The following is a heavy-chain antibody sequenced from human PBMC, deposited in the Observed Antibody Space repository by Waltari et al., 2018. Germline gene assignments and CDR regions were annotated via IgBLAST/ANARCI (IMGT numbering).Heavy chain of an antibody. CDR2: IYYSGST. J-gene: IGHJ3*02. V-gene: IGHV4-59*08. CDR3: ARHGGYCSSTSCSILGDAFDI. D-gene: IGHD2-2*01. CDR1: GGSISIYY. Sequence: QVQLQESGPGLVKPSDTLSLTCTVSGGSISIYYWSWIRQPPVTGLEWIGYIYYSGSTNYNPSLKSRVTISVDTSKNQFSLKLSSVTAADTAVYYCARHGGYCSSTSCSILGDAFDIWGQGTMVTVSS.